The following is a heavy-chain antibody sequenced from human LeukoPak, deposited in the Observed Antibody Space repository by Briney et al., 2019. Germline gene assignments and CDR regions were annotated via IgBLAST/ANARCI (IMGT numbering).Heavy chain of an antibody. CDR3: ARAGRWLGYCSSTSCSPFDY. Sequence: GGSLRLSCAASGFTFSSYSMNWVRQAPGKGLEWVSYISSSSSTIYYADSVKDRFTISRDNAKNSLYLQMNSLRDEDTAVYYCARAGRWLGYCSSTSCSPFDYWGQGTLVTVSS. V-gene: IGHV3-48*02. CDR1: GFTFSSYS. CDR2: ISSSSSTI. J-gene: IGHJ4*02. D-gene: IGHD2-2*01.